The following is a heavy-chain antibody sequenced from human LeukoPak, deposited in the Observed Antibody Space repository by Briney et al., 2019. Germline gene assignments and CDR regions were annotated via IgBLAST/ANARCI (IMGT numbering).Heavy chain of an antibody. J-gene: IGHJ4*02. CDR2: ISGSGGGT. V-gene: IGHV3-23*01. Sequence: GGSLRLSCAVSGITLSNYGMSWVRQAPGKGLEWVAGISGSGGGTVYADSVKGRFTISRDNPKNTLYLQMNSLRAEDTAVYYCARGTLFFDYWGQGTLSPSPQ. CDR1: GITLSNYG. CDR3: ARGTLFFDY.